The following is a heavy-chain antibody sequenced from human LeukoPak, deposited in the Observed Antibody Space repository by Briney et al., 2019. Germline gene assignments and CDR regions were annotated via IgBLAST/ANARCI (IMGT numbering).Heavy chain of an antibody. CDR3: ARGASVVAGSDNAFDI. J-gene: IGHJ3*02. V-gene: IGHV3-30*02. CDR1: GFSFSGYG. Sequence: GGSLRLSCAASGFSFSGYGMHWVRQAPGKGLEWVAFIRYDGSNKYYADSVKGRLTISRDNAKKSVHLQMNSLRAEDTAVYYCARGASVVAGSDNAFDIWGQGTMVTVSS. CDR2: IRYDGSNK. D-gene: IGHD6-19*01.